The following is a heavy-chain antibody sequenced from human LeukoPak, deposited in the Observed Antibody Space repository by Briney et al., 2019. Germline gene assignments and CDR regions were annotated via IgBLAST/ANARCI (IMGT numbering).Heavy chain of an antibody. CDR3: AKGAYYDFWSGHQNTRVFDY. CDR1: GFTFSSYA. D-gene: IGHD3-3*01. V-gene: IGHV3-23*01. J-gene: IGHJ4*02. CDR2: ISGSGGST. Sequence: PGGSLRLSCAASGFTFSSYAMSWVRQAPGKGLEWVSAISGSGGSTYYADSVKGRFTISRDNSKNTLYLQMNSLRAGDTAVYYCAKGAYYDFWSGHQNTRVFDYWGQGTLVTVSS.